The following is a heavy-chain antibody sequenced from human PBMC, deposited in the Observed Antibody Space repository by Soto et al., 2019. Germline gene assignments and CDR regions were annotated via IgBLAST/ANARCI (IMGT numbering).Heavy chain of an antibody. Sequence: PGGSLRLSCAASGFTFSSYGMHWVRQAPGKGLEWVAVIWYDGSNKYYADSVKGRFTISRDNSKNTLYLQMNSLRAEDTAVYYCARSQRLRSNYYYGMDVRGQGTTVTVSS. CDR2: IWYDGSNK. J-gene: IGHJ6*02. V-gene: IGHV3-33*01. D-gene: IGHD6-25*01. CDR3: ARSQRLRSNYYYGMDV. CDR1: GFTFSSYG.